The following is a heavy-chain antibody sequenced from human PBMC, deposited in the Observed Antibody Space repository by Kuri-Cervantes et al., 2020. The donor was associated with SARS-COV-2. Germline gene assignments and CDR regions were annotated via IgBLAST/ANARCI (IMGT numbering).Heavy chain of an antibody. CDR2: TYFRSKWYN. J-gene: IGHJ6*03. CDR3: ARGKTMVRGENYYYMDV. CDR1: GDSVSSNSAA. V-gene: IGHV6-1*01. D-gene: IGHD3-10*01. Sequence: SCAISGDSVSSNSAAWNWIRQSPSRGLEWLGRTYFRSKWYNDYAVSVKSRITINPDTSKKQFSLQLNSVTPGDTAVYYCARGKTMVRGENYYYMDVWGKGTTAPSP.